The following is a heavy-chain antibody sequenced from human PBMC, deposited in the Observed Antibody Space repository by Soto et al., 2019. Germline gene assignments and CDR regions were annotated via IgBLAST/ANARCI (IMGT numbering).Heavy chain of an antibody. CDR2: IGSGGGTI. CDR3: ARRGDFLDS. CDR1: GFTFSDYY. J-gene: IGHJ4*02. D-gene: IGHD3-3*01. V-gene: IGHV3-11*01. Sequence: GGSLRLSFAASGFTFSDYYMTWIRQAPGKGLEWVSYIGSGGGTIYYADSVKGRFTISSDNAKNSLYLQMNSLRAEDTAVYYCARRGDFLDSWGQGTLVTVSS.